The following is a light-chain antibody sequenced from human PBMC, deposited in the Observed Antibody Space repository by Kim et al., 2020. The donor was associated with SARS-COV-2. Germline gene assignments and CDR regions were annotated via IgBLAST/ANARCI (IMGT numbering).Light chain of an antibody. CDR1: SSNIGAGYD. J-gene: IGLJ3*02. CDR2: GNK. Sequence: GQRVSISCTGSSSNIGAGYDVHWYQQFPGEAPKLLIYGNKNRPSGVPDRFSGSKSGTSASLTITGLQAEDEAHYYCQSHDTSLSAWVFGGGTQLTVL. V-gene: IGLV1-40*01. CDR3: QSHDTSLSAWV.